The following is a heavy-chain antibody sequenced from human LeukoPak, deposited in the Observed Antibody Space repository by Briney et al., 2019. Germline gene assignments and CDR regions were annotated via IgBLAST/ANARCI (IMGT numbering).Heavy chain of an antibody. V-gene: IGHV3-74*01. CDR3: ARYCSSTSCLNPSYYYYYYMDV. Sequence: GGSLRLSCAASGFTFSSYWMHWVRQAPGKGLVWVSRINSDGSSTSYADSVKGRFTISRDNAKNTLYLQMNSLRAEDTAVYYCARYCSSTSCLNPSYYYYYYMDVWGKGTTVTISS. J-gene: IGHJ6*03. CDR2: INSDGSST. CDR1: GFTFSSYW. D-gene: IGHD2-2*01.